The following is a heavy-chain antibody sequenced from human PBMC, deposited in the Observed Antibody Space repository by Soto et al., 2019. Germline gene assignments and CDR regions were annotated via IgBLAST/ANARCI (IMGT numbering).Heavy chain of an antibody. D-gene: IGHD6-13*01. J-gene: IGHJ5*02. CDR3: ASQGIAAAGGGVDP. CDR1: GGTFSSYA. CDR2: IIPIFGTA. Sequence: QVQLVQSGAEVKKPGSSVKVSCKASGGTFSSYAISWVRQAPGQGLEWMGGIIPIFGTANYAQKFQGRGTITEDKSTSTAYMELSRLRSEDTAVYYCASQGIAAAGGGVDPWGQGTLVTVSS. V-gene: IGHV1-69*06.